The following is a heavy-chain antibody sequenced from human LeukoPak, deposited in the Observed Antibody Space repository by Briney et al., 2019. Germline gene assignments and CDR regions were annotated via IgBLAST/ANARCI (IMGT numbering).Heavy chain of an antibody. D-gene: IGHD6-13*01. Sequence: ASVKVSCKASGYTFNSYGISWVRQAPGQGLEWMGWINPNSGGTNYAQKFQGRVTMTRDTSISTAYMELSRLRSDDTAVYYCARDDLSSSWKNWFDPWGQGTLVTVSS. CDR2: INPNSGGT. CDR1: GYTFNSYG. J-gene: IGHJ5*02. CDR3: ARDDLSSSWKNWFDP. V-gene: IGHV1-2*02.